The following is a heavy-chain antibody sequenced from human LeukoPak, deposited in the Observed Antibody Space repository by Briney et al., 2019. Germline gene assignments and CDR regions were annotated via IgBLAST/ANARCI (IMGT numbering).Heavy chain of an antibody. D-gene: IGHD3-3*01. V-gene: IGHV1-2*02. J-gene: IGHJ3*02. Sequence: ASVKVSCKASGYTFTGYFIHWVRQAPGQGLEWMGWINPNSGGTNSAQKLQGRVSMTTDTSTSTAYMELRSLRSDDTAVYYCARDRSPDFWSGDYRDAFDIWGQGTMVTVSS. CDR2: INPNSGGT. CDR3: ARDRSPDFWSGDYRDAFDI. CDR1: GYTFTGYF.